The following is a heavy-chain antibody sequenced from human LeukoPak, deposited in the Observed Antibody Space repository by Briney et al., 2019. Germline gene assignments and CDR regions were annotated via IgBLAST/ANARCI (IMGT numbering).Heavy chain of an antibody. CDR1: GFTFDDYT. CDR3: ARVPAGVIGMKDAFDI. CDR2: ITWDGGST. Sequence: GGSLRLSCAASGFTFDDYTMHWVRQAPGKGLEWVSLITWDGGSTYYADSVKGRFTISRDNAKNSLYLQMNSLRAEDTAVYYCARVPAGVIGMKDAFDIWGQGTMVTVSS. D-gene: IGHD3-16*02. V-gene: IGHV3-43*01. J-gene: IGHJ3*02.